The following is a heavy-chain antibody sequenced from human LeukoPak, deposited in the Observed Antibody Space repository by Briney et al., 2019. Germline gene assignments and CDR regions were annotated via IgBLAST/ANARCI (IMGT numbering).Heavy chain of an antibody. CDR2: INHSGST. J-gene: IGHJ5*02. Sequence: SETLSLTCAVYGGSFSGYYWSWIRQPPGKGLEWIREINHSGSTNYNPSLKSRVTISVDTSKNQFSLKLSSVTAADTAVYYCARHRAGQQLPTGWFDPWGQGTLVTVSS. V-gene: IGHV4-34*01. D-gene: IGHD6-13*01. CDR1: GGSFSGYY. CDR3: ARHRAGQQLPTGWFDP.